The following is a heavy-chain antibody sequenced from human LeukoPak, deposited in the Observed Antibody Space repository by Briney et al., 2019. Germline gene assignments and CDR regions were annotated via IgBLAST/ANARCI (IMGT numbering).Heavy chain of an antibody. CDR2: INHSGST. J-gene: IGHJ4*02. CDR3: AREDSNDEKIDY. D-gene: IGHD1-1*01. CDR1: GGSFSGYY. V-gene: IGHV4-34*01. Sequence: SSETLSLTCAVYGGSFSGYYWSWIRQPPGKGLEWIGEINHSGSTNYNPSLKSRVTISVDTSKNQFSLKLSSVTAADTAVYYCAREDSNDEKIDYWGQGTLVTVSS.